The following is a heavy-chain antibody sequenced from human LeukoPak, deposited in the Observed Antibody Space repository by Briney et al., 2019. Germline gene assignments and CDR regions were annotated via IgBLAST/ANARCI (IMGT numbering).Heavy chain of an antibody. Sequence: GESLKIPRQGSGYRFTRNWLGWVRPLPGKGLEWMGIIYPGDSDTRYSPSFQGQVPISADKSISTAYLQWSSLKASDTAMYYCASLTVYSSGWSHDYWGQGTLVTVSS. V-gene: IGHV5-51*01. CDR2: IYPGDSDT. D-gene: IGHD6-19*01. CDR3: ASLTVYSSGWSHDY. J-gene: IGHJ4*02. CDR1: GYRFTRNW.